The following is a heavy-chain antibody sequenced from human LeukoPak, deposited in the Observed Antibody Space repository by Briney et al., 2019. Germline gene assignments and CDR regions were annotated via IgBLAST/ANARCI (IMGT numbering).Heavy chain of an antibody. V-gene: IGHV3-30*03. J-gene: IGHJ6*02. D-gene: IGHD2-2*01. Sequence: SGGSLRLSCAASGFTFSRSGMHWVRQAPGKGLEWVAVISYDGSNKDYADSVKGRFTISRDNSKNTLYLQMNSLRAEDTAVYYCARTGTYCSSTSCHETYYYGMDVWGQGTTVTVSS. CDR1: GFTFSRSG. CDR2: ISYDGSNK. CDR3: ARTGTYCSSTSCHETYYYGMDV.